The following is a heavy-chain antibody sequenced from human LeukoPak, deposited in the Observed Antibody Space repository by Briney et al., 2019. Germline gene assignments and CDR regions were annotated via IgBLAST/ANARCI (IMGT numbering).Heavy chain of an antibody. CDR2: MNPSGGST. CDR1: GYTFTSYY. J-gene: IGHJ4*02. CDR3: ARDFYNYDSSGYYALPGGY. D-gene: IGHD3-22*01. Sequence: ASVKVSCKASGYTFTSYYMHWVRQAPGQGLEWMGIMNPSGGSTSYAQKFQGRVTMTRDTSTSTVYMELSSLRSEDTAVYYCARDFYNYDSSGYYALPGGYWGQGTLVTVSS. V-gene: IGHV1-46*03.